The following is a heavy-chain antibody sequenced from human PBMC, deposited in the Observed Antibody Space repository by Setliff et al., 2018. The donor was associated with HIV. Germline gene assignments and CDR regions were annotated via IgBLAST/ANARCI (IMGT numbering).Heavy chain of an antibody. J-gene: IGHJ4*02. CDR1: GYTFTSFG. CDR2: ISAYNGNT. Sequence: GASVKVSCKASGYTFTSFGISWVRQAPGQGLEWMGSISAYNGNTDHAQRLQGRVTMTTDTSTRTAYMELRSLRSDDTAVYYCARAAVAGPWRKLDYWGQGTLVTVSS. CDR3: ARAAVAGPWRKLDY. D-gene: IGHD6-19*01. V-gene: IGHV1-18*01.